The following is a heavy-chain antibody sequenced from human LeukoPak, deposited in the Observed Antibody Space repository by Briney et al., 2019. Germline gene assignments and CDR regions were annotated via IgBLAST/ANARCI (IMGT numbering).Heavy chain of an antibody. CDR3: ANGPQYNILTGFYKVRSHLDY. CDR1: GFTFSGSA. CDR2: IRSKANSYAT. Sequence: GGSLKLSCAASGFTFSGSAMHWVRQASGKGLEWVGRIRSKANSYATAYAASVKGRFTISRDNSKNTLYLQMNSLRAEDTAVYYCANGPQYNILTGFYKVRSHLDYWGQGTLVAVSS. D-gene: IGHD3-9*01. J-gene: IGHJ4*02. V-gene: IGHV3-73*01.